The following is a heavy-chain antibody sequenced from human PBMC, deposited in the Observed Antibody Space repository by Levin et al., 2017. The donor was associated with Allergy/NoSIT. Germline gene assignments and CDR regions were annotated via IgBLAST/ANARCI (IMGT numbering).Heavy chain of an antibody. CDR3: ARLAAVTMIVVVTRPQPNSKLDV. Sequence: GGSLRLSCAASGFTFSSYSMNWVRQAPGKGLEWVSSISSSSSYIYYADSVKGRFTISRDNAKNSLYLQMNSLRAEDTAVYYCARLAAVTMIVVVTRPQPNSKLDVWGQGTTVTVSS. J-gene: IGHJ6*02. D-gene: IGHD3-22*01. CDR1: GFTFSSYS. CDR2: ISSSSSYI. V-gene: IGHV3-21*01.